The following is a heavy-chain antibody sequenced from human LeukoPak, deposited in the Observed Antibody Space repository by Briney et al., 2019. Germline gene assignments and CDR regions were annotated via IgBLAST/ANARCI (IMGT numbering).Heavy chain of an antibody. CDR3: ARAGAPGDIVVVPAAMGAFDI. CDR2: IYTSGST. CDR1: GGSISSGSYY. Sequence: PSETLPLTCSVSGGSISSGSYYWSWIRQPAGKGLEWIGRIYTSGSTNYNPSLKSRVTISVDTSKNQFSLKLSSVTAADTAVYYCARAGAPGDIVVVPAAMGAFDIWGQGTMVTVSS. J-gene: IGHJ3*02. V-gene: IGHV4-61*02. D-gene: IGHD2-2*01.